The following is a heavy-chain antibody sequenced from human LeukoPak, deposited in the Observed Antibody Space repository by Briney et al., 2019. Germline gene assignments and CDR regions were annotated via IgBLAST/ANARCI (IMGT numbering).Heavy chain of an antibody. J-gene: IGHJ4*02. CDR3: AQSGLRYFDWLRY. V-gene: IGHV3-23*01. D-gene: IGHD3-9*01. CDR1: GFTFSSYA. Sequence: PGGSLRLSCAASGFTFSSYAMSWVRQAPGKGLEWVSAISSSGGSTYYAVSVQGRFTVCRDNSKNTLYLQMNSMRAEDTAIYYCAQSGLRYFDWLRYWGQGTLVTVSS. CDR2: ISSSGGST.